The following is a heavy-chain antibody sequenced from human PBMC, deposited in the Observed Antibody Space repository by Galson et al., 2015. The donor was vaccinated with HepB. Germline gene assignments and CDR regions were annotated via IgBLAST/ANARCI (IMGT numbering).Heavy chain of an antibody. J-gene: IGHJ4*02. Sequence: SETLSLTCTVSGGSISSYYWSWIRQPPGKGLEWIGYIYYSGSTNYNPSLKSRVAISVDTSKNQFSLKLSSVTAADTAVYYCARGGGYGFWTDYWGQGTLVTVSS. V-gene: IGHV4-59*01. CDR2: IYYSGST. D-gene: IGHD3-3*01. CDR1: GGSISSYY. CDR3: ARGGGYGFWTDY.